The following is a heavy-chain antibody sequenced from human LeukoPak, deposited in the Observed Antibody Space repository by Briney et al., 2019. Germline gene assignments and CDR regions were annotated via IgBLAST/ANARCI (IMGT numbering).Heavy chain of an antibody. J-gene: IGHJ5*02. V-gene: IGHV4-4*09. D-gene: IGHD2-21*01. CDR3: ATTTTIASWFDP. CDR2: IYTSGST. Sequence: SETLSLTCSVSGGSISGYYWSWVRQPPGKGRGGIGYIYTSGSTNYNPSLKSRVTISVDTSKNQFSLKLSSVTAADTAVYYCATTTTIASWFDPWGQGTLVTVSS. CDR1: GGSISGYY.